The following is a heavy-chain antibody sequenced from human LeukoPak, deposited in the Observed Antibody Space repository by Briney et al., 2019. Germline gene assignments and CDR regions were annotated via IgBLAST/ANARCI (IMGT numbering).Heavy chain of an antibody. CDR1: GGSISSYY. CDR2: IYYSGST. V-gene: IGHV4-59*01. Sequence: SETLSLTCTVSGGSISSYYWSWIRQPPGKGLEWIGYIYYSGSTNYNPSLKSRVTISVDTSKNQFSLKLSSVTAADTAVYYCARGGDYSNAWFDPWGQGTLVTVSS. J-gene: IGHJ5*02. CDR3: ARGGDYSNAWFDP. D-gene: IGHD4-11*01.